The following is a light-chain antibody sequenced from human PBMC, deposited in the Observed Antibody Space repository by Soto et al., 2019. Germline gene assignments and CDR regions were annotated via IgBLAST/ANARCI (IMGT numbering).Light chain of an antibody. CDR2: SAN. CDR3: LQHKSYPRT. V-gene: IGKV1-17*03. J-gene: IGKJ1*01. CDR1: QDISNF. Sequence: DIQMTQSPSDMSASVGDRVTITCRASQDISNFLVWLQQRPGKVPKRLMYSANRLESGVPSRFSGSGSGTEFTLTISSLQPEDFATYYCLQHKSYPRTFGQGTKVEIK.